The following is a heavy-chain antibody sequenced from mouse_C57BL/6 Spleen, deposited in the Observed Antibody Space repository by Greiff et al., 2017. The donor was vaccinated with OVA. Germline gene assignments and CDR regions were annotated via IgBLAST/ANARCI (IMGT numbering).Heavy chain of an antibody. V-gene: IGHV1-81*01. CDR1: GYTFTSYG. D-gene: IGHD1-1*01. J-gene: IGHJ4*01. CDR3: ARDDITTVVSMDY. CDR2: IYPRSGNT. Sequence: VKLQESGAELARPGASVKLSCKASGYTFTSYGISWVKQRTGQGLEWIGEIYPRSGNTYYNEKFKGKATLTADKSSSTAYMELRSLTSEDSAVYFCARDDITTVVSMDYWGQGTSVTVSS.